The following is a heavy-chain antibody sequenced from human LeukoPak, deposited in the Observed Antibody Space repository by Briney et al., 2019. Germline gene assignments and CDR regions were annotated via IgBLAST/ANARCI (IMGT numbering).Heavy chain of an antibody. J-gene: IGHJ3*02. CDR3: ARAGRWYYYDSSGYPHVFDI. CDR1: GFTVSSNY. V-gene: IGHV3-66*01. Sequence: RGGSLRLSCAATGFTVSSNYMSRVRQAPGKGLEWVSGISTSGGSSSYADSVKGGFTISGDNPRNTLYMQMNSLRAEDTAVYYCARAGRWYYYDSSGYPHVFDIWGQGTMVTVSS. D-gene: IGHD3-22*01. CDR2: ISTSGGSS.